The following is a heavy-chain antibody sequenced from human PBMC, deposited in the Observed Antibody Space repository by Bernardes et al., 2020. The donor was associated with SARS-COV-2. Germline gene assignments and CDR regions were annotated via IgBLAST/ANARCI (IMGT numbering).Heavy chain of an antibody. V-gene: IGHV4-59*01. Sequence: SETLSLTCFVSGESITSFYWHWIRQPPGKGLEWIGYISDSGSPTYDPSLKGRVTISGDMSKNEVSLKMTSVTAADTAVYYCARSPGIRGYGMDVWGPGTTVSVSS. CDR3: ARSPGIRGYGMDV. CDR2: ISDSGSP. J-gene: IGHJ6*02. CDR1: GESITSFY.